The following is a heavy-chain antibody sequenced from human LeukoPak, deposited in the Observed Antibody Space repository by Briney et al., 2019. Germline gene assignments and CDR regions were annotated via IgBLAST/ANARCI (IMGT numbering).Heavy chain of an antibody. Sequence: GGSLRQSCAASGFMFTWYRMGWVRQTSGKGLEWVAHIKRDRSEKYDVDSVNGRFTISRDNAKNSLYLQMKSLRVEDTAINYCARDATSDTLGYWGQGTLVTVSS. D-gene: IGHD2-2*02. CDR1: GFMFTWYR. CDR2: IKRDRSEK. CDR3: ARDATSDTLGY. J-gene: IGHJ4*02. V-gene: IGHV3-7*01.